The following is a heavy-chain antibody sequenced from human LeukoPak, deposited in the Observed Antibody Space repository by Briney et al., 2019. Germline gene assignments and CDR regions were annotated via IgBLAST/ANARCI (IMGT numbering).Heavy chain of an antibody. D-gene: IGHD2-15*01. V-gene: IGHV1-2*02. Sequence: ASVKVSCKASGYTFTSYAMNWVRQAPGQGLEWMGWINPNSGGTNYAQKFQGRVTMTRDTSISTAYMELSRLRSDDTAVYYCAREAHCSGDNCAIEYWGQGNLVTV. CDR3: AREAHCSGDNCAIEY. CDR1: GYTFTSYA. J-gene: IGHJ4*02. CDR2: INPNSGGT.